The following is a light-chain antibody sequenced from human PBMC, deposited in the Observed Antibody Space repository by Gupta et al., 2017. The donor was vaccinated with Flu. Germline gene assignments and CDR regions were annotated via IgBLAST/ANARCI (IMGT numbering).Light chain of an antibody. CDR2: DAS. CDR1: QSVSSY. CDR3: QQGSWSLT. J-gene: IGKJ4*01. V-gene: IGKV3-11*01. Sequence: EIVLTQSPATLSLSPGERATLSCRASQSVSSYLAWYQQKPGQTPRLLIYDASNRATGIPARFSGSGSGTDFTLTISSLEPEDFAVYYCQQGSWSLTFGGGTKVEIK.